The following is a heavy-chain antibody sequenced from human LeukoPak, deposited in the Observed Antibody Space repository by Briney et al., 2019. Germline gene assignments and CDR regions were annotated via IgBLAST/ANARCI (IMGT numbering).Heavy chain of an antibody. D-gene: IGHD3-22*01. V-gene: IGHV4-34*01. CDR1: GGSFSGYY. CDR3: ARSANYYDSSGSPA. Sequence: PSETLSLTCAVYGGSFSGYYWSWIRQPPGKGLEWIGEINHSGSTNYNPSLKSRVTISVDTSKNQFSLKPSSVTAADTAVYYCARSANYYDSSGSPAWGQGTLVTVSS. J-gene: IGHJ5*02. CDR2: INHSGST.